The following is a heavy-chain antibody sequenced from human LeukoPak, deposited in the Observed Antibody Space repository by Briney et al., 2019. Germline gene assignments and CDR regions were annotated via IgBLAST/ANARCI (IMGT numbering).Heavy chain of an antibody. V-gene: IGHV4-39*07. CDR1: SGSISSGTYY. J-gene: IGHJ3*02. CDR3: ARDSVGGTGHDAFDI. D-gene: IGHD1-26*01. Sequence: PSQTLSLTCTVSSGSISSGTYYWSWIRQPPGKGLEWIGSIYYSGSAYYSSSLKSRVTILVDTSKNRFSLKLSSVTAADTAVYYCARDSVGGTGHDAFDIWGQGTMATVSS. CDR2: IYYSGSA.